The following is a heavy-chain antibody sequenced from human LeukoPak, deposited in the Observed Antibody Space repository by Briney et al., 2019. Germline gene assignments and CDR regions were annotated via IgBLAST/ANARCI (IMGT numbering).Heavy chain of an antibody. V-gene: IGHV1-3*01. D-gene: IGHD6-19*01. J-gene: IGHJ4*02. CDR1: GYTFTSYA. Sequence: ASVKVSCKASGYTFTSYAMHWVRQAPGQRLEWMGWINAGNGNTKYSQKFQGRVTITRDTSASTAYMELSSPRSEDTAVYYCARDKVDSSGSLDYWGQGTLVTVSS. CDR2: INAGNGNT. CDR3: ARDKVDSSGSLDY.